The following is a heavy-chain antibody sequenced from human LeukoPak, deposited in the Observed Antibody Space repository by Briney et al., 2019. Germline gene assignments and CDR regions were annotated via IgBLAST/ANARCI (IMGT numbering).Heavy chain of an antibody. D-gene: IGHD4-17*01. CDR2: IRPDGTDK. CDR1: GFTFSTSW. Sequence: GGSLRHSCAASGFTFSTSWMTWVRQAPGKGLEWVANIRPDGTDKYYAGSVKGRFTISRENAKNSLYLQMSNLRGEDTAGYYCARDHLATNPSPLYGEDWFDPWGQGTLVTVSS. V-gene: IGHV3-7*01. CDR3: ARDHLATNPSPLYGEDWFDP. J-gene: IGHJ5*02.